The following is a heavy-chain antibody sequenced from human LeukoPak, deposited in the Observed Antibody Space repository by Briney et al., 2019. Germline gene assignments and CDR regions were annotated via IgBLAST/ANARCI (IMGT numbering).Heavy chain of an antibody. Sequence: ASVTVSCKASGYTFTSYGISWVRQAPGQGLEWMGWISAYNGNTNYAQKLQGRVTMTTDTSTSTAYMELRSLRSDDTAVYYCARDEERTYYYDSSGSPQGYWGQGTLVTVSS. D-gene: IGHD3-22*01. V-gene: IGHV1-18*01. J-gene: IGHJ4*02. CDR3: ARDEERTYYYDSSGSPQGY. CDR2: ISAYNGNT. CDR1: GYTFTSYG.